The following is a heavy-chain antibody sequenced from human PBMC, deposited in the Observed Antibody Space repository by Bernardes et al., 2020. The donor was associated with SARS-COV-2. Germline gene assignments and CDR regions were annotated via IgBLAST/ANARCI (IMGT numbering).Heavy chain of an antibody. CDR2: INHSGNT. V-gene: IGHV4-34*01. CDR3: SRGLGTSGATWSQSGEGFYYFDY. D-gene: IGHD2-15*01. J-gene: IGHJ4*02. CDR1: GGSFNDYY. Sequence: SETLSLTCAVYGGSFNDYYWGWIRQPPGKGLEWIGEINHSGNTNYHPSLKSRVTISIDTSKNQFSLNLNSVTAADTAVYYCSRGLGTSGATWSQSGEGFYYFDYWGQGTLAAVSS.